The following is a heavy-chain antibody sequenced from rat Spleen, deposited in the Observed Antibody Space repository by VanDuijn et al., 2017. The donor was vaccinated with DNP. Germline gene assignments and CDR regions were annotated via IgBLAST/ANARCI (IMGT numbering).Heavy chain of an antibody. V-gene: IGHV4-2*01. CDR3: AKGPNYGGWSDYVDY. J-gene: IGHJ2*01. CDR2: MNKDSSTL. Sequence: EVKLVESGGGLVQPGRSLKLSCAASGINFNDYWMGWVRQAPGKGLEWIGQMNKDSSTLNYTPSLKEKITISRDNPQNTLYLQMPELGSEDTAIYYCAKGPNYGGWSDYVDYWGQGVMVTVSS. CDR1: GINFNDYW. D-gene: IGHD1-11*01.